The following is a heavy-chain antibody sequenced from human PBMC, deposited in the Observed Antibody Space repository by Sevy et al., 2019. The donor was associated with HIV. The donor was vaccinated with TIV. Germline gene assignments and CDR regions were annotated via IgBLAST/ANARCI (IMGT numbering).Heavy chain of an antibody. J-gene: IGHJ4*02. Sequence: ASVKVSCKASGYTFTNYEINWVRRATGQGLEWMGWMNPNSGKTGYAPQFHGRVTMTRNTSLNIAYMELSSLRSDDTAVYYCARDEQRPYYYGSGNMGHWGQGTLVTVSS. V-gene: IGHV1-8*01. CDR1: GYTFTNYE. CDR2: MNPNSGKT. CDR3: ARDEQRPYYYGSGNMGH. D-gene: IGHD3-10*01.